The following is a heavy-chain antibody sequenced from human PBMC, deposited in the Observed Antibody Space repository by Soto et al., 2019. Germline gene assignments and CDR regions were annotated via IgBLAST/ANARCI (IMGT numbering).Heavy chain of an antibody. D-gene: IGHD6-13*01. CDR1: GGSISSSSYY. CDR2: IYYSGST. V-gene: IGHV4-39*01. Sequence: PSETLSLTCTVSGGSISSSSYYWGWIRQPLGKGLEWIGSIYYSGSTYYNPSLKSRVTISVDTSKNQFSLKLSSVTAADTAVYYCARLDSSSWFSPTYFDYWGQGTLVTVSS. J-gene: IGHJ4*02. CDR3: ARLDSSSWFSPTYFDY.